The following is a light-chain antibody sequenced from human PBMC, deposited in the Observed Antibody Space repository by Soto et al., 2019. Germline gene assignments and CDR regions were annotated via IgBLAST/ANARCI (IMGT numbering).Light chain of an antibody. J-gene: IGKJ4*01. Sequence: GRVTITYRASQGISSWLAWYQQKPGKAPNLLIYAASSLHSGVPSRFSVSGSGTDFTLTISSLQPEDFATYYCQQANSFPLTFGGGTKVDIK. V-gene: IGKV1-12*01. CDR1: QGISSW. CDR3: QQANSFPLT. CDR2: AAS.